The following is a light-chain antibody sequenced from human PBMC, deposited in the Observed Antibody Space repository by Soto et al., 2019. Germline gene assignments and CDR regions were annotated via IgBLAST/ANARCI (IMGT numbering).Light chain of an antibody. J-gene: IGLJ2*01. CDR2: LNSDGSH. Sequence: QPVLTQSPSASASLGASVKLTCTLSSGHSSYAIAWHQQQPEKGPRYLRKLNSDGSHSKGDGIPDRFSGSSSGAERYLTISSLQSEDEADYYCQPWGTGIQVFGGGTKLTVL. CDR3: QPWGTGIQV. CDR1: SGHSSYA. V-gene: IGLV4-69*01.